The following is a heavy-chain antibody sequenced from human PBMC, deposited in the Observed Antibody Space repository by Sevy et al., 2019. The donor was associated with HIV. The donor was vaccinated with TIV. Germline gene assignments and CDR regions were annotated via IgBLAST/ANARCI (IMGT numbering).Heavy chain of an antibody. V-gene: IGHV3-21*01. CDR3: ARRSCSSTSCSFDY. CDR1: GFTLSSYS. D-gene: IGHD2-2*01. J-gene: IGHJ4*02. CDR2: ISSSSSHI. Sequence: GGSLRLSCTASGFTLSSYSMNWVRQAPGKGLEWVSSISSSSSHIYYANSVKGRFTISRDNAKNSLYLQMNSLRAEDTAVYYCARRSCSSTSCSFDYWGQGTLVTVSS.